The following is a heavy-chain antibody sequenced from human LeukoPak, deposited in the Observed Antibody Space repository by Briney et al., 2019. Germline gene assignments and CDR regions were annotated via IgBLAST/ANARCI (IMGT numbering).Heavy chain of an antibody. CDR3: AELGITMIGGV. V-gene: IGHV3-48*01. D-gene: IGHD3-10*02. CDR2: ISSTSSTI. Sequence: GGSLRLSCAASGFTLSSYSMNWVRQAPGKGLEWVSYISSTSSTIYYADSVKGRFTISRDNAKNSLYLQMNSLRAEDTAVYYCAELGITMIGGVWGKGTTVTISS. CDR1: GFTLSSYS. J-gene: IGHJ6*04.